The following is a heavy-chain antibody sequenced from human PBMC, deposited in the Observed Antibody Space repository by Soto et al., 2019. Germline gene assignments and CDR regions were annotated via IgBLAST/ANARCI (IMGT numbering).Heavy chain of an antibody. J-gene: IGHJ4*02. V-gene: IGHV4-59*01. D-gene: IGHD5-12*01. CDR2: IFYSGYT. CDR1: GGSINSDY. CDR3: ARGVATNEFDS. Sequence: QVQLQESGPGLVKPSETLSLTCTVSGGSINSDYWSWIRQPPGKGLEWIRYIFYSGYTKHDPSLKSRVTISVDTSKNQFSLTLSSVTAADTAVYYCARGVATNEFDSWGQGTLVTVSS.